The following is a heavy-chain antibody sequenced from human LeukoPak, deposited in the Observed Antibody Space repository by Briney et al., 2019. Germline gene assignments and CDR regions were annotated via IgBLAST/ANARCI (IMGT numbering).Heavy chain of an antibody. D-gene: IGHD3-9*01. J-gene: IGHJ4*02. CDR2: IFYSGTT. CDR1: GGSISSNSYY. Sequence: SETLSLTCSVSGGSISSNSYYWGWIRQPPGKGLEWIGSIFYSGTTYYNPSLKSRVTISVDTSKNQFSLILTSVTDADTAVYYCARDRGNRHYDILTGPGNTYYFDYWGQGTLVTVSS. V-gene: IGHV4-39*02. CDR3: ARDRGNRHYDILTGPGNTYYFDY.